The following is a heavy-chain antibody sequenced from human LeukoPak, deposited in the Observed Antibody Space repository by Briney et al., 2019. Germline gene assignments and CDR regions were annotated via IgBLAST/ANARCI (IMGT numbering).Heavy chain of an antibody. CDR2: IKQDGGEK. CDR3: ARVPGRVDAADL. V-gene: IGHV3-7*01. D-gene: IGHD2-15*01. CDR1: GFSFTNYW. J-gene: IGHJ3*01. Sequence: GGSLRLSCAASGFSFTNYWMTWVRQAPGKGLEWVASIKQDGGEKYYVDSLKDRFAISRDNAKTSLYLQMNSLRVEDTAVYYCARVPGRVDAADLWGQGTMVTVSS.